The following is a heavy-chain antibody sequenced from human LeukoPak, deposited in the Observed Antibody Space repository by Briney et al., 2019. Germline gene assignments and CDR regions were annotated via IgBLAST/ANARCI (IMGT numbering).Heavy chain of an antibody. CDR2: ITSSSAYI. Sequence: PGGSLRLSCAASGFNYSAYNMNWVRQAPGKGLEWVASITSSSAYIYYRDSVKGRVRISRDNAKNSLYLQMTALIAEDTAVYYCARDPPNNGYDFDYWGQGILVTVSS. D-gene: IGHD3-22*01. J-gene: IGHJ4*02. CDR3: ARDPPNNGYDFDY. V-gene: IGHV3-21*01. CDR1: GFNYSAYN.